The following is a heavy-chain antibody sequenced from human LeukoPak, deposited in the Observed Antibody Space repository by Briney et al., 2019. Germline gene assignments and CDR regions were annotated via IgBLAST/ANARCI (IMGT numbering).Heavy chain of an antibody. V-gene: IGHV1-2*02. J-gene: IGHJ4*02. CDR1: GYTFTGYY. Sequence: ASVKVSCKASGYTFTGYYMHWVRQAPGRGLEWMGWINPNSGGTNYAQKFQGGVTMTRDTSISTAYMELSRLRSDDTAVYYCARSTTVVTPYFDYWGQGTLVTVSS. CDR3: ARSTTVVTPYFDY. D-gene: IGHD4-23*01. CDR2: INPNSGGT.